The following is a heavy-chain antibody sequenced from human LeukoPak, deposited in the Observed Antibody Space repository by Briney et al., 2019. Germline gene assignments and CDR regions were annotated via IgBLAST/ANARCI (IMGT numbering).Heavy chain of an antibody. Sequence: ASVKVSCKASGYTFTSYYMHWVRQAPGQGLEWMGIINPSGGSTSYAQKFQGRVTMTTDTSTSTAYMELRSLRSDDTAVYYCARLFPGYSSSWWHVDYWGQGTLVTVSS. CDR3: ARLFPGYSSSWWHVDY. CDR2: INPSGGST. CDR1: GYTFTSYY. J-gene: IGHJ4*02. D-gene: IGHD6-13*01. V-gene: IGHV1-46*01.